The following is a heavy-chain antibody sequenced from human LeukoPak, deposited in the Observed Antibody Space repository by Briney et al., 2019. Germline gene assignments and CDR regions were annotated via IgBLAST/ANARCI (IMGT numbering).Heavy chain of an antibody. Sequence: PSETLSLTCTVSGGSISSSSYYWGWIRQPPGKGLELIGSIYYSGSTYYNPSLKSRVTISLDTSKNQFSLKLSSVTAADTAVYYCARQYYDFWSVSYYFDYWGQGTLVTVSS. V-gene: IGHV4-39*01. CDR3: ARQYYDFWSVSYYFDY. J-gene: IGHJ4*02. CDR1: GGSISSSSYY. D-gene: IGHD3-3*01. CDR2: IYYSGST.